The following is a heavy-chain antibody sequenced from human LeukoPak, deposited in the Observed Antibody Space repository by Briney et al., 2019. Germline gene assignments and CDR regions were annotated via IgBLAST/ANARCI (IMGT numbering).Heavy chain of an antibody. CDR3: AKDSSSYDWGYMDV. CDR2: IGGSDGRT. CDR1: GFTFSTYA. D-gene: IGHD3-22*01. J-gene: IGHJ6*03. V-gene: IGHV3-23*01. Sequence: GGSLRLSCAASGFTFSTYAMSWVRQAPGKGLECDSLIGGSDGRTRYADSVKGRFTISRDNSKNTLYLEMNSLRAEDTAVYYCAKDSSSYDWGYMDVWGKGTTVTISS.